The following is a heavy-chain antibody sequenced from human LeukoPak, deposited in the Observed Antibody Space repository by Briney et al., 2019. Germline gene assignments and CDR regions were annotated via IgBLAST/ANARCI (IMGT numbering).Heavy chain of an antibody. Sequence: ASVTVPCKASGGTFSGYAVSWVRQAPGQGLEWMGRIIPILGIANYAQKFQGRVTITADKSTSTAYMELSSLRSEDTAVYYCARGNVSSGSNCFYPWGPGTLVTVSS. J-gene: IGHJ5*02. V-gene: IGHV1-69*04. CDR3: ARGNVSSGSNCFYP. CDR2: IIPILGIA. D-gene: IGHD6-19*01. CDR1: GGTFSGYA.